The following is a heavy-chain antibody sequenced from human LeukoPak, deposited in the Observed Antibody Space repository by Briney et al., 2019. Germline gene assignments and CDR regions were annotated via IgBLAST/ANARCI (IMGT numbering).Heavy chain of an antibody. V-gene: IGHV1-69*05. J-gene: IGHJ5*02. CDR3: ARKLRLGGNWFDP. Sequence: SVKVSCKASGGTFSSYAISWVRQAPGQGLEWMGRIIPIFGTANYAQKFQGRVTITTDESTSTAYMELSSLRSEDTALYYCARKLRLGGNWFDPWGQGTLVTVSS. D-gene: IGHD1-26*01. CDR1: GGTFSSYA. CDR2: IIPIFGTA.